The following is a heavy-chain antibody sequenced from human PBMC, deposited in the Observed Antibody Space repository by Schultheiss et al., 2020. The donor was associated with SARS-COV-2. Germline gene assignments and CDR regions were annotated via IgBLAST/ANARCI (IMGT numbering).Heavy chain of an antibody. V-gene: IGHV3-33*08. Sequence: GGSLRLSCAASGFTFSSYSMNWVRQAPGKGLDWVAVLWHDGSINYYADSVRGRFTISRDNSRNTLYLQMNSLRAEDTAVYYCAVTEGAFDYWGQGTLVTVSS. CDR1: GFTFSSYS. D-gene: IGHD1-14*01. CDR3: AVTEGAFDY. J-gene: IGHJ4*02. CDR2: LWHDGSIN.